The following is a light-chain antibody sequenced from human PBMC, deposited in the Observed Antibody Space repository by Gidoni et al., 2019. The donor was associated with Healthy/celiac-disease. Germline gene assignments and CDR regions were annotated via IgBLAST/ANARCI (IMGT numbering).Light chain of an antibody. CDR2: SAT. CDR3: LLFFGGAQRWV. J-gene: IGLJ3*02. Sequence: QTVVTQEPSLTVSPGGTVTLTCASSTGAVTGGSSPNWFQKKPGQAPRALIYSATNKHSWTPARFSGALLGDKAALTLSGAQPEDEAEYYCLLFFGGAQRWVFGGGTKLTVL. CDR1: TGAVTGGSS. V-gene: IGLV7-43*01.